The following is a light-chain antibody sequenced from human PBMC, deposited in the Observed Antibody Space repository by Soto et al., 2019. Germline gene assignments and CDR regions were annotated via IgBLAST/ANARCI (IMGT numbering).Light chain of an antibody. V-gene: IGKV1-39*01. CDR1: QSISSY. CDR2: AAS. CDR3: QQSYSTPYT. J-gene: IGKJ2*01. Sequence: DIQMTQSPSSLSASVGDSVTITCRSSQSISSYLNWYQQKPGKAPNLLIYAASSWQSGVPSRFSGSGSGTDFTLTISRLQPEDVATYYCQQSYSTPYTFGQGTKLEIK.